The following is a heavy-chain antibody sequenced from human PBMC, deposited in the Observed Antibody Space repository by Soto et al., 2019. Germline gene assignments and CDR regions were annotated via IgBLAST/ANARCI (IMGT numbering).Heavy chain of an antibody. CDR3: ARRQGAKTLHYYYGMDV. V-gene: IGHV3-48*03. J-gene: IGHJ6*02. CDR1: GFTFSSYE. CDR2: ISSSGSTI. Sequence: GGSLRLSCAASGFTFSSYEMNWVRQAPGKGLEWVSYISSSGSTIYYADSVKGRFTISRDNAKNSLYLQMNSLRAEDTAVYYCARRQGAKTLHYYYGMDVWGQGTTVTVS.